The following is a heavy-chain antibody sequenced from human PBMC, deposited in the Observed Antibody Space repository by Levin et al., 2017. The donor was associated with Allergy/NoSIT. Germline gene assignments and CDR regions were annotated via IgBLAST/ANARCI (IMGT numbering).Heavy chain of an antibody. D-gene: IGHD3-22*01. V-gene: IGHV1-69*13. Sequence: PGASVKVSCKASGGTFSSYAISWVRQAPGQGLEWMGGIIPIFGTANYAQKFQGRVTITADESTSTAYMELSSLRSEDTAVYYCARATPGALWDSSGYREYFQHWGQGTLVTVSS. CDR2: IIPIFGTA. CDR1: GGTFSSYA. J-gene: IGHJ1*01. CDR3: ARATPGALWDSSGYREYFQH.